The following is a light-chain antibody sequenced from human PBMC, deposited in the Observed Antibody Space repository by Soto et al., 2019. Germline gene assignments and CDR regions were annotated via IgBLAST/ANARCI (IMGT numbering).Light chain of an antibody. V-gene: IGKV3-20*01. J-gene: IGKJ4*01. CDR3: HQYGRSLT. CDR1: QSVSSSY. Sequence: EIVLTQSPGTLSLSPGERATLSCRSSQSVSSSYLAWYQQKPGQAPRLLIYGASSRATGIPDRFSGSGSGTFFTLTIRMQKPEDCADYYCHQYGRSLTFGGGTKVEIK. CDR2: GAS.